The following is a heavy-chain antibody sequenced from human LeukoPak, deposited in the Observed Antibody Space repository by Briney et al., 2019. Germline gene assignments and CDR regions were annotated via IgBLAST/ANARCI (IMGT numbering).Heavy chain of an antibody. V-gene: IGHV4-34*01. D-gene: IGHD3-22*01. J-gene: IGHJ4*02. Sequence: SETLSLTCAVYGGSFSGYYCSWIRQPPGKGLEWIGEINHSGSTNYNPSLKSRVTISVDTSRNQFSLKLSSVTAADTAVYYCASSYRSGYYYVLYYFGYWGQGTPVTVSS. CDR1: GGSFSGYY. CDR3: ASSYRSGYYYVLYYFGY. CDR2: INHSGST.